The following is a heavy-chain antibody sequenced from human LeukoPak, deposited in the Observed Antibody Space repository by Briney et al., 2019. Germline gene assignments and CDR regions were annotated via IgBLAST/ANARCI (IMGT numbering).Heavy chain of an antibody. CDR3: ARGSPYYDILTGYSWFDP. V-gene: IGHV3-23*01. Sequence: GGSLRLSCAASGFTFRSYAMNWVRQAPGKGLEWVSGISGDGSGTNYADSVKGRFTVSRDNSKNTLFLQMNSLRAEDTAVYYCARGSPYYDILTGYSWFDPWGQGTLVTVSS. J-gene: IGHJ5*02. D-gene: IGHD3-9*01. CDR1: GFTFRSYA. CDR2: ISGDGSGT.